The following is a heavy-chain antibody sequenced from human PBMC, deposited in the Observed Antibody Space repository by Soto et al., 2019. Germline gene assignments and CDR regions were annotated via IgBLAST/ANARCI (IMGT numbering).Heavy chain of an antibody. CDR2: INAGNGNT. Sequence: ASVKVSCKASGYTFTSYAMHWVRQAPGQRLEWMGWINAGNGNTKYSQKFQGRVTITRDTSASTAYMELSSLRHEDTAGYYCGGCKAAVGSSEYFGMEGWGKVTTVTVCS. CDR3: GGCKAAVGSSEYFGMEG. V-gene: IGHV1-3*01. D-gene: IGHD3-10*01. J-gene: IGHJ6*04. CDR1: GYTFTSYA.